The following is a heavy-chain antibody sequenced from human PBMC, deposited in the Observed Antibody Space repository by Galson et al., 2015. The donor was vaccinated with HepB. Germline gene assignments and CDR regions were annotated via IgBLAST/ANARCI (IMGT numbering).Heavy chain of an antibody. V-gene: IGHV3-30*04. Sequence: SLRLSCAASGFTFSSYAMHWVRQAPGKGLEWVAVISYDGSNKYYADSVKGRFTISRDNSKNTLYLQMNSLRAEDTAVYYCARGSNVLLWLQGAFDIWGQGTMVTVSS. CDR1: GFTFSSYA. D-gene: IGHD3-10*01. J-gene: IGHJ3*02. CDR2: ISYDGSNK. CDR3: ARGSNVLLWLQGAFDI.